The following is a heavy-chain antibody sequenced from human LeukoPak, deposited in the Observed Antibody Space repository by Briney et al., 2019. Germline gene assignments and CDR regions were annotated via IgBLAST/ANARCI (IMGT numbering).Heavy chain of an antibody. V-gene: IGHV3-21*01. D-gene: IGHD5-24*01. J-gene: IGHJ4*02. Sequence: NSGGSLRLSCAASGFTFSSYSMNWVRQAPGKGLEWVSSISSSSSYIYYADSVKGRFTISRDNAKNSLYLQMNSLRAEDTAVYYCARDFRDGYSPPFDYWGQGTLVTVSS. CDR2: ISSSSSYI. CDR3: ARDFRDGYSPPFDY. CDR1: GFTFSSYS.